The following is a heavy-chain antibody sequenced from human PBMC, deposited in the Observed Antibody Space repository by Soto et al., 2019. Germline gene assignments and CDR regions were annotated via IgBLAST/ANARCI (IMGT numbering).Heavy chain of an antibody. Sequence: SETLSLTCTVSGGSVSSGSYYWSWIRQPPGKGLEWIGYIYYSGSTNYNPSLKSRVTISVDTSKNQFSLKLSSVTAADTAVYYCARRPRGVISFDYWDQGTLVTVS. J-gene: IGHJ4*02. CDR2: IYYSGST. D-gene: IGHD3-16*02. V-gene: IGHV4-61*01. CDR3: ARRPRGVISFDY. CDR1: GGSVSSGSYY.